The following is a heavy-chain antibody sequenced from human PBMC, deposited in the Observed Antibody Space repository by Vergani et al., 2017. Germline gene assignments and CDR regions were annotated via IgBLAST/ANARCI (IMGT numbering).Heavy chain of an antibody. CDR2: INPNSGGT. CDR3: ARDPRAYYYGSGSQRFDY. J-gene: IGHJ4*02. CDR1: GYTFTGYY. Sequence: QVQLVQSGAEVKKPGASVKVSCKASGYTFTGYYMHWVRQAPGQGLEWMGWINPNSGGTNYAQKFQGRVTMTRDTSISTAYMELSRLRSDDTAVYYCARDPRAYYYGSGSQRFDYWGQGTLVTVSS. V-gene: IGHV1-2*02. D-gene: IGHD3-10*01.